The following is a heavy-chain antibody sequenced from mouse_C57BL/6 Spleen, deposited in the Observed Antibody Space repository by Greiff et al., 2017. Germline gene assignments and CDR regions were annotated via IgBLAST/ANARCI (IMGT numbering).Heavy chain of an antibody. CDR1: GYAFSSYW. CDR2: IYPGAGDT. V-gene: IGHV1-80*01. D-gene: IGHD2-4*01. Sequence: VQLQESGAELVKPGASVKISCKASGYAFSSYWMNWVKQRPGKGLEWIGQIYPGAGDTNYNGKFKGKATLTADKSSSTAYMQLSSLTSEDSAVYFCARYDYDDGAFAYWGQGTLVTVSA. J-gene: IGHJ3*01. CDR3: ARYDYDDGAFAY.